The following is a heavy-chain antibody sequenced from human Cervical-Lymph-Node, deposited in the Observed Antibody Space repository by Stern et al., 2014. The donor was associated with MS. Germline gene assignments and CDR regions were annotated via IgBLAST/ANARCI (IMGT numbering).Heavy chain of an antibody. Sequence: EVQLVESGGGLVQPGGSLRLSCAASGFIISDHFMDWFRQAPGKGLEWVGRSRNKDHSFTTEYAASVRGRFTISRDESKNSLYLQMNSLKTEDTATYLCARGFRSFDYWGQGTLVTVSS. CDR3: ARGFRSFDY. CDR1: GFIISDHF. V-gene: IGHV3-72*01. J-gene: IGHJ4*02. CDR2: SRNKDHSFTT.